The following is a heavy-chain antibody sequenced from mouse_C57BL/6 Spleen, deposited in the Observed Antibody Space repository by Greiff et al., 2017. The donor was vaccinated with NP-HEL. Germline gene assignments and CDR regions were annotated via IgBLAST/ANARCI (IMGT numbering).Heavy chain of an antibody. D-gene: IGHD1-1*01. Sequence: QVQLQQPGAELVRPGTSVKLSCKASGYTFTSYWMHWVKQRLGQGLEWIGVIDPSDSYTNYNQKFKGKATLTVDTSSSTAYMQLSSLTSEDSAVYYCARNYGSSFSYAMDYWGQGTSVTVSS. CDR2: IDPSDSYT. J-gene: IGHJ4*01. CDR1: GYTFTSYW. CDR3: ARNYGSSFSYAMDY. V-gene: IGHV1-59*01.